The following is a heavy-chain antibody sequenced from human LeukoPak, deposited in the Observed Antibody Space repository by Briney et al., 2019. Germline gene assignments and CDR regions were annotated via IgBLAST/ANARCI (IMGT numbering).Heavy chain of an antibody. CDR1: GFTFSSYG. J-gene: IGHJ4*02. CDR2: ISSSSSYI. CDR3: ARDPINIETAANGFDY. V-gene: IGHV3-21*01. D-gene: IGHD2-2*01. Sequence: GGSLSLSCAASGFTFSSYGMNWLRQAPGKGLEGVSSISSSSSYIYYADSVKGRFTISRDNAKNSLYLQMNSLRVEDTALYYCARDPINIETAANGFDYWGQGTLVTVSS.